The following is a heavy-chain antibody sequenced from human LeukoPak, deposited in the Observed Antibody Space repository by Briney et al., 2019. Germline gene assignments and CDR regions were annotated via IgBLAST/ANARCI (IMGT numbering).Heavy chain of an antibody. Sequence: GGSLRLSCAASGFTFDDYAMHWVRQAPGKGLEWVSGISWNSGSIGYADSVKGRFTISRDNAKNSLYLQMNSLRAEDTALYYCAKDSDYDSSGYPRGAFDIWGQGTMVTVSS. D-gene: IGHD3-22*01. J-gene: IGHJ3*02. V-gene: IGHV3-9*01. CDR2: ISWNSGSI. CDR1: GFTFDDYA. CDR3: AKDSDYDSSGYPRGAFDI.